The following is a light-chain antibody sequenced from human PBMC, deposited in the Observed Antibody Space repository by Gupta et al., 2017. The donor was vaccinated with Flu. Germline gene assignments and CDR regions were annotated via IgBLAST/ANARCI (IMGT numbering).Light chain of an antibody. CDR1: QSVSRSY. CDR2: GAP. CDR3: HHYGNSPLT. J-gene: IGKJ3*01. V-gene: IGKV3-20*01. Sequence: EIVLTQSPDTLSLSPADKATLSCRASQSVSRSYLAWYQHKPGQAPRLLIYGAPSRPNDIPDRFSGSASGTDFTLTISRLEPEDFAVYYCHHYGNSPLTFCPGTKVDLK.